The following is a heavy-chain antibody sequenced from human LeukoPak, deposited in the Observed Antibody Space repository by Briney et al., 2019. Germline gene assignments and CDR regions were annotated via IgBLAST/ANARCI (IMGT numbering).Heavy chain of an antibody. V-gene: IGHV3-7*01. D-gene: IGHD7-27*01. Sequence: PGGSLRLSCAASGFTFSSYWMSWVRQAPGKGPEWVANIKQDGSEKYYVDSVKGRFTISRDNAKNSLYLQMNSLRAEDTAVYYCARGRATGGLYYYYYMDVWGKGTTVTVSS. CDR3: ARGRATGGLYYYYYMDV. J-gene: IGHJ6*03. CDR2: IKQDGSEK. CDR1: GFTFSSYW.